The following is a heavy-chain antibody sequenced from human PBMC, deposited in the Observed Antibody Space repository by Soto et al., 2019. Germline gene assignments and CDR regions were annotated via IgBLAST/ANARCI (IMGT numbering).Heavy chain of an antibody. V-gene: IGHV1-2*04. Sequence: GASVKVSCKASGYTFTGYYMHWVRQAPGQGLEWMGWINPNSGGTNYAQKFQGWVTMTRDTSISTAYMELSRLRSDDTAVYYCAREDKAYYDFWSGYYPPCFDYCDQTTLLTGS. D-gene: IGHD3-3*01. J-gene: IGHJ4*02. CDR1: GYTFTGYY. CDR3: AREDKAYYDFWSGYYPPCFDY. CDR2: INPNSGGT.